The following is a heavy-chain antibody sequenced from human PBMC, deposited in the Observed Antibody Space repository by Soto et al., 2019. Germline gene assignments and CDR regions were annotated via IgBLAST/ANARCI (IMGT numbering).Heavy chain of an antibody. Sequence: EVQLVESGGGLVKPGGSLTLSCAASGFTFKRAWMNWVRQAPGKGLEWVGRIKSGIDGEATDYGAPVKGRFTISRDDSRNSLSLQMKNLKTEDPAIYYCSKGLGTYYSRFDYWGRGTLVTVSS. CDR1: GFTFKRAW. V-gene: IGHV3-15*07. CDR2: IKSGIDGEAT. CDR3: SKGLGTYYSRFDY. D-gene: IGHD3-10*01. J-gene: IGHJ4*02.